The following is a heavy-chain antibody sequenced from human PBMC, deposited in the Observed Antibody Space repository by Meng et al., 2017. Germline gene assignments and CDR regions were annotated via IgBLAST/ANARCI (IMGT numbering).Heavy chain of an antibody. D-gene: IGHD3-10*01. CDR3: ARGRLRAYGSGSPEDY. V-gene: IGHV4-34*01. Sequence: GPLQQWGAGLLKPSETLSLPCAVYGGSFSGYYWSWIRQPPGKGLEWIGEINHSGSTNYNPSLKSRVTISVDTSKNQFSLKLSSVTAADTAVYYCARGRLRAYGSGSPEDYWGQGTLVTVSS. CDR1: GGSFSGYY. CDR2: INHSGST. J-gene: IGHJ4*02.